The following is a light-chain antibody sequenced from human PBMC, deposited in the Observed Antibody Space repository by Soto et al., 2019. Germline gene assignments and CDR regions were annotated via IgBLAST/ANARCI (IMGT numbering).Light chain of an antibody. Sequence: QSVLTQPPSASGTPGQRVTISCSGSTSNIEENSVTWYQRLPGTAPKVLIYDDYQRPSGVSDRFSGSKSGTAASLAISDLQSEDEGDYYCTAWDDSLNAWLFGGGTKLTVL. V-gene: IGLV1-44*01. J-gene: IGLJ3*02. CDR3: TAWDDSLNAWL. CDR1: TSNIEENS. CDR2: DDY.